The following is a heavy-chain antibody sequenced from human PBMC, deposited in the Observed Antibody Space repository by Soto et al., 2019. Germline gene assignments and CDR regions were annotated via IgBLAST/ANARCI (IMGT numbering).Heavy chain of an antibody. V-gene: IGHV1-69*13. CDR3: AGGGGYCGGDCYFTY. CDR1: VGTFSSYA. J-gene: IGHJ4*02. D-gene: IGHD2-21*02. CDR2: IIPIFGTA. Sequence: SVKVPGQASVGTFSSYAISWVRQAPGQGLEWMGGIIPIFGTANYAQKFQGRVTITADESTSTAYMELSILTFEDTAVYYCAGGGGYCGGDCYFTYWGQGTLVTVSS.